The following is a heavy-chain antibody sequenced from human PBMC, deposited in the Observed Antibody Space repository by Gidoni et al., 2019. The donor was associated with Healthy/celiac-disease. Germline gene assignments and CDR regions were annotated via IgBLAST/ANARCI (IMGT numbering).Heavy chain of an antibody. CDR1: GFTFSSYA. CDR2: ISYDGSNK. D-gene: IGHD6-19*01. J-gene: IGHJ4*02. CDR3: ATSIAVAGVFDY. V-gene: IGHV3-30-3*01. Sequence: QVQLVESGGGVVQPGRSLRLSCAASGFTFSSYAMHWVRPAPGKGLEWVEVISYDGSNKYYADSVKGRFTISRDNSKNTLYLQMNSLRAEDTAVYYCATSIAVAGVFDYWGQGTLVTVSS.